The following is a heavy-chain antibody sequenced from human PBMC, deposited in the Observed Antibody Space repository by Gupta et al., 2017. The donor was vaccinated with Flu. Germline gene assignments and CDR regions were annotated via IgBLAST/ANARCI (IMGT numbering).Heavy chain of an antibody. CDR2: LGGSGVDT. Sequence: EVQLLESGGGLVQRGGSLRLSCAASGFTFHSYAMSWVRQVPGKGLEWVASLGGSGVDTYYADPVKGRFTVSRDVFKKMVYLEMSTVRAEDTAVYYCAKSREWLPRAFDVWSRGTMVTVSS. CDR1: GFTFHSYA. D-gene: IGHD5-12*01. V-gene: IGHV3-23*01. J-gene: IGHJ3*01. CDR3: AKSREWLPRAFDV.